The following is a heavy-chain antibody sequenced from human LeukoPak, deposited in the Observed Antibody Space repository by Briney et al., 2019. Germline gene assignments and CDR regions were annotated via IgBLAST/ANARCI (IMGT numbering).Heavy chain of an antibody. V-gene: IGHV3-30*04. CDR1: GFTLTNYA. CDR2: MSNDGKSK. J-gene: IGHJ6*03. CDR3: AREGHSDLLTGYSPVEYYYYMDV. D-gene: IGHD3-9*01. Sequence: GRSLRLSCAVSGFTLTNYAVHWVRQAPGKGLEWLAVMSNDGKSKYLADSVKGRFSVSRDISKDTLYLQMDSLRAEDTAVYYCAREGHSDLLTGYSPVEYYYYMDVWGKGTTVTVSS.